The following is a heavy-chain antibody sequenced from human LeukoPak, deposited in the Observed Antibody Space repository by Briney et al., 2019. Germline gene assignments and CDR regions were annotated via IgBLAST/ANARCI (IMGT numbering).Heavy chain of an antibody. Sequence: GGSLRLSCAASGFGFSYAWMNWVRQAPGKGLEWVGRIISTTDGGITDYAAPVRGRFTISRDDSKNTLYLEMNNLKPEDTAVYYCTTLRSLDYWGQGTLVTVSS. CDR2: IISTTDGGIT. CDR1: GFGFSYAW. J-gene: IGHJ4*02. D-gene: IGHD3-10*01. V-gene: IGHV3-15*01. CDR3: TTLRSLDY.